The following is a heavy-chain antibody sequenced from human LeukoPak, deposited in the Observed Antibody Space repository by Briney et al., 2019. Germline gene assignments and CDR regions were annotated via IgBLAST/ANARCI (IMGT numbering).Heavy chain of an antibody. V-gene: IGHV4-39*07. J-gene: IGHJ6*04. CDR3: ARSRGDRYGDGWPSGYYYYGMDV. D-gene: IGHD4-17*01. CDR1: GGSISSSSYY. CDR2: IYYSGST. Sequence: SETLSLTCTVSGGSISSSSYYWGWIRQPPGKGLGWIGSIYYSGSTYYNPSLKSRVTISVDTSKNQFSLKLSSVTAADTAVYYCARSRGDRYGDGWPSGYYYYGMDVWGKGTTVTVSS.